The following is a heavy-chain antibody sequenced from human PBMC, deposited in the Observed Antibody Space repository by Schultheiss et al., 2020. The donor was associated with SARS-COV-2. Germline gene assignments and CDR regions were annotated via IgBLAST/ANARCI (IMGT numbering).Heavy chain of an antibody. V-gene: IGHV1-18*01. CDR1: GYTFTSYG. Sequence: ASVKVSCKASGYTFTSYGISWVRQAPGQGLEWMGWISAYNGNTNYAQKFQGRVTMTRDTSISTAYMELSSLRAEDTAVYYCARDILWFGELADHYFDYWGQGTLVTVSS. J-gene: IGHJ4*02. D-gene: IGHD3-10*01. CDR3: ARDILWFGELADHYFDY. CDR2: ISAYNGNT.